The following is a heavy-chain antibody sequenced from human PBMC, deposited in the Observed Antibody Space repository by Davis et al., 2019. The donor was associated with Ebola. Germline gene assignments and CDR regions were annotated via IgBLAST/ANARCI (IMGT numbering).Heavy chain of an antibody. V-gene: IGHV3-7*03. CDR3: ARGYCSGGSCPHGDY. Sequence: GGSLRLSCAASGFTFSAFWMSWVRQAPGKGLEWVANIRPDGSEEQYVDSLKGRFTISRHNSENTLYLQMNSLRAEDTAVYYCARGYCSGGSCPHGDYWGQGTLVSVSS. CDR1: GFTFSAFW. J-gene: IGHJ4*02. CDR2: IRPDGSEE. D-gene: IGHD2-15*01.